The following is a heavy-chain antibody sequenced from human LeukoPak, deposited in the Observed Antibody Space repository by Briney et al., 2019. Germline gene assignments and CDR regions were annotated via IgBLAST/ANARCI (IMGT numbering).Heavy chain of an antibody. V-gene: IGHV4-59*01. CDR1: GDSISNYY. Sequence: NTSETLSLTCTVSGDSISNYYWSWIRQPPGKGLEWIGYIYYSGSTSSGSTSYNPSLKSRVTISIDTSKNQFSLKVTSVTPADTALYYCARPPRVWGQGTLVTVSS. J-gene: IGHJ4*02. CDR3: ARPPRV. CDR2: IYYSGSTSSGST.